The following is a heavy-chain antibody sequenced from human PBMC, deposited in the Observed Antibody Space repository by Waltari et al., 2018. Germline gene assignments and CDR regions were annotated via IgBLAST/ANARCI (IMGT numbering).Heavy chain of an antibody. CDR3: ARKGSYYGSGTFDY. J-gene: IGHJ4*02. CDR2: INHSGST. V-gene: IGHV4-34*01. D-gene: IGHD3-10*01. Sequence: PPGKGLDWIGEINHSGSTNYNPSLKSRVTISVDTPKNQFSLKLSSVTAADTAVYYCARKGSYYGSGTFDYWGQGTLVTVSS.